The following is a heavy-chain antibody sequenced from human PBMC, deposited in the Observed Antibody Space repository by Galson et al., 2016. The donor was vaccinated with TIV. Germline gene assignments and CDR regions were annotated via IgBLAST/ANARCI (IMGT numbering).Heavy chain of an antibody. V-gene: IGHV3-21*01. Sequence: SLRLSCAASGFSFSSYSMNWVRQAPGKGLEWVSSISRGGSNYIYYADSVKGRFIISRDSAKNSLYLQMNSLRAEDTAVYYCTRDVHLFGVEIDYWGQGTLVTVSS. J-gene: IGHJ4*02. D-gene: IGHD3-3*01. CDR2: ISRGGSNYI. CDR1: GFSFSSYS. CDR3: TRDVHLFGVEIDY.